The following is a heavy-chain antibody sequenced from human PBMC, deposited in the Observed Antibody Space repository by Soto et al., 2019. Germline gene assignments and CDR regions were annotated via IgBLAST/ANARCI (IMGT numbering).Heavy chain of an antibody. V-gene: IGHV3-11*01. D-gene: IGHD3-22*01. CDR1: GFTFSDYY. J-gene: IGHJ3*02. CDR3: ARDLEVTMIASAFDI. Sequence: GGSLRLSCAASGFTFSDYYMSWIRQAAGKGLEWVSYISSSGSTIYYADSVKGRFTISRDNAKNSLYLQMNSLRAEDTAVYYCARDLEVTMIASAFDIWGQGTMVTVSS. CDR2: ISSSGSTI.